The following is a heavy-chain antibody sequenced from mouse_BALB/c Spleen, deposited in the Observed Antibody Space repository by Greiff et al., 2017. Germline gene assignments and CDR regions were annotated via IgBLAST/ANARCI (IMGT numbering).Heavy chain of an antibody. J-gene: IGHJ3*01. Sequence: QVQLQQSAAELARPGASVKMSCKASGYTFTSYTMHWVKQRPGQGLEWIGYINPSSGYTEYNQKFKDKTTLTADKSSSTAYMQLSSLTSEDSAVYYCARVGAPWFAYWGQGTLVTVSA. CDR1: GYTFTSYT. V-gene: IGHV1-4*02. CDR3: ARVGAPWFAY. CDR2: INPSSGYT.